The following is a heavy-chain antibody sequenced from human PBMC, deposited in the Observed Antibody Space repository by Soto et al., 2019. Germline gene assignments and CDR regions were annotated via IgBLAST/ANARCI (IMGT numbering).Heavy chain of an antibody. J-gene: IGHJ4*02. CDR1: GGSISSGNYY. CDR3: ARSGSGSNFDY. V-gene: IGHV4-39*01. CDR2: VSYSGTT. D-gene: IGHD6-19*01. Sequence: SETLSLTCTVSGGSISSGNYYWGWVRQPPGKGLEWIRSVSYSGTTYYNLSLKSRVTVSLDTSKNQFSLRLTSVTAADTAVYYCARSGSGSNFDYWGQGTLVTVSS.